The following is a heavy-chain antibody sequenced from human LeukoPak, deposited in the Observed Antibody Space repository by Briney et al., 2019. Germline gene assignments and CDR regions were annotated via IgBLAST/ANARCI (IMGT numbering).Heavy chain of an antibody. CDR1: GGTFSSYA. CDR3: ARDSIVVVPAATYHAFDI. D-gene: IGHD2-2*01. J-gene: IGHJ3*02. V-gene: IGHV1-69*13. Sequence: SVKVSCKASGGTFSSYAISWVRQAPGQGLEWMGGIIPIFGTANYAQKFQGRVTITADESTSTAYMELSSLRSEDTAVYYCARDSIVVVPAATYHAFDIWGQGTMVTVSS. CDR2: IIPIFGTA.